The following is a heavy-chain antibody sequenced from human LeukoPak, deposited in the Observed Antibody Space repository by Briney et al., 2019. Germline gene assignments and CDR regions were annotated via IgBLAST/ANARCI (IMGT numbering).Heavy chain of an antibody. Sequence: PGRSLRLSCAASRFTFSRYGMHGLRQAPGKGLEWVAVISYDGSNKYYADSVKGRFTISRDNSKSTLYLQMNSLRAEDTAVYYCAKLIPTLGYSASWGWGTVVTVSS. CDR1: RFTFSRYG. J-gene: IGHJ4*02. V-gene: IGHV3-30*18. CDR3: AKLIPTLGYSAS. D-gene: IGHD3-16*01. CDR2: ISYDGSNK.